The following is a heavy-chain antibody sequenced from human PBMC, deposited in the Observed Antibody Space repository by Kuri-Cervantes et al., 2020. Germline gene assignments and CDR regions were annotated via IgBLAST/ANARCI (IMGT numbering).Heavy chain of an antibody. J-gene: IGHJ4*02. Sequence: GESLKISCAASGFTFSSYGMHWVRQAPGEGLEWVGRIRTKGDSYTTDYAASVKDRFTISRDDSKNSVYLQMSSLKTEDTAVYYCARDGMATITGWGQGTLVTVSS. CDR2: IRTKGDSYTT. CDR1: GFTFSSYG. CDR3: ARDGMATITG. D-gene: IGHD5-24*01. V-gene: IGHV3-72*01.